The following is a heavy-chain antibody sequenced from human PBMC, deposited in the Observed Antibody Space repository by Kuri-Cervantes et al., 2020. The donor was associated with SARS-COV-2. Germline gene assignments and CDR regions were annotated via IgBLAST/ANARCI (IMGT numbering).Heavy chain of an antibody. CDR1: GGSFSGYY. V-gene: IGHV4-34*01. CDR2: INHSGST. D-gene: IGHD1-7*01. Sequence: SQTLSLTCAVYGGSFSGYYWSWNRQPPGKGLEWIGEINHSGSTNYNPYLKSLVTISVDTSKNQFSLKLSTVTAADTAVYYWARGANWNYVHNLFDPWGQGTLVTVSS. J-gene: IGHJ5*02. CDR3: ARGANWNYVHNLFDP.